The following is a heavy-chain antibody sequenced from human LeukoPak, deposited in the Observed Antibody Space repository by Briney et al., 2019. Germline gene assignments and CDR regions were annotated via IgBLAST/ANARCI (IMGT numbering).Heavy chain of an antibody. CDR2: INWNGDIT. J-gene: IGHJ6*03. V-gene: IGHV3-20*04. CDR1: GFTFDDYG. D-gene: IGHD3-22*01. Sequence: PGGSLRLSCAASGFTFDDYGMSWVRQAPGKGLEWVSGINWNGDITDYADPVKGRFTISRDNAKNSLYLQMNSLRAEDTAFYYCARERYYDSSGYYYLDVWGKGTTVTVSS. CDR3: ARERYYDSSGYYYLDV.